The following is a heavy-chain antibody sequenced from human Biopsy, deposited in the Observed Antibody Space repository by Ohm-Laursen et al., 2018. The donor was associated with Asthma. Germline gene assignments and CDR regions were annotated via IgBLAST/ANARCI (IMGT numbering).Heavy chain of an antibody. V-gene: IGHV4-39*01. D-gene: IGHD6-13*01. CDR1: SGSGGYMRSGNYY. CDR3: VRGSSSWHHGPFHDYYGLDV. J-gene: IGHJ6*02. CDR2: IYYSGTT. Sequence: SETLSLTCSLSSGSGGYMRSGNYYWGWIRQPPGKGLEWIGSIYYSGTTFYNPSLESRVTVSADTSKNQFSLKLTSVTAADTAVYYCVRGSSSWHHGPFHDYYGLDVWGQGTTATVSS.